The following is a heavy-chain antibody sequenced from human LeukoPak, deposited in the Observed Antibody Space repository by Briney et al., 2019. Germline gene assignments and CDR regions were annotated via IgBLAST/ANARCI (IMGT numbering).Heavy chain of an antibody. V-gene: IGHV4-4*07. CDR1: GGSISSYY. CDR2: IYTSGST. CDR3: ARDSKHYYDSSGYYTR. Sequence: SETLSLTCAVSGGSISSYYWSWIRQPPGKGLEWIWRIYTSGSTNYNPSLKSRVTMSVDTPKNQFSLKLSSVTAADTAVYYCARDSKHYYDSSGYYTRWGQGTLVTVSS. D-gene: IGHD3-22*01. J-gene: IGHJ4*02.